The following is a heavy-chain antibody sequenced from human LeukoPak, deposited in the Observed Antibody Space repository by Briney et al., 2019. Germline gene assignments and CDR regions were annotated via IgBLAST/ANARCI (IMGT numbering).Heavy chain of an antibody. CDR2: IYYSGST. V-gene: IGHV4-30-4*01. CDR3: SATIVVLTGYYYGMNV. Sequence: SQTLSLTCTVSGGSISSGDYYWSWIRQPPRKGLEWIGYIYYSGSTYYNPSLKSRVTISVDTSKNQFSLKLSSVTAADTAVYYCSATIVVLTGYYYGMNVWGQGTTVTVSS. J-gene: IGHJ6*02. CDR1: GGSISSGDYY. D-gene: IGHD2/OR15-2a*01.